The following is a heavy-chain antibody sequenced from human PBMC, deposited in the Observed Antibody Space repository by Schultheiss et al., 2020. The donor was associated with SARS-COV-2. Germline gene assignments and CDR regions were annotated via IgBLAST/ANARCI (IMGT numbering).Heavy chain of an antibody. Sequence: GGSLRLSCAASGFTFSTYAMHWVRQAPGKGLEWVAVISYDGSNKYYADSVEGRFTMSRDNSKNTLYLQMNSLSAEDTAVYYCARNFDTSGYYSRDYYYYYGMDVWGQGTTVTVSS. CDR3: ARNFDTSGYYSRDYYYYYGMDV. CDR2: ISYDGSNK. J-gene: IGHJ6*02. D-gene: IGHD3-22*01. CDR1: GFTFSTYA. V-gene: IGHV3-30*04.